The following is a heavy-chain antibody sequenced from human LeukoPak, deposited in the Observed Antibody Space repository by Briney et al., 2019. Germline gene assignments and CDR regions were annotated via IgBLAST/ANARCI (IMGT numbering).Heavy chain of an antibody. J-gene: IGHJ4*02. D-gene: IGHD2-2*01. Sequence: GGSLRLSCAASGFTFSSYSVNWVRQAPGKGLEWVSSISSSSSYIYYADSVKGRFTISRDNAKNSLYLQMNSLRAEDTAVYYCARDLCSSTSCYRSFDYWGQGTLVTVSS. CDR3: ARDLCSSTSCYRSFDY. CDR1: GFTFSSYS. CDR2: ISSSSSYI. V-gene: IGHV3-21*01.